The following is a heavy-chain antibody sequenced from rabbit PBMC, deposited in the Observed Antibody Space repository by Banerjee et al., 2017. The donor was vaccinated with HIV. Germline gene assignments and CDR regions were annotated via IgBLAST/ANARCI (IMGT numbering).Heavy chain of an antibody. J-gene: IGHJ4*01. CDR3: ARDLPISGGFSFDL. CDR1: EFDLNYYYY. CDR2: FYAGSSGST. V-gene: IGHV1S45*01. D-gene: IGHD1-1*01. Sequence: QEQLEESGGDLVKPGASLTLTCKASEFDLNYYYYMCWVRQAPGKGLEWIACFYAGSSGSTWYASWAKGRFTIPKTSSTTVTLQMTSLTAADTATYFCARDLPISGGFSFDLWGQGTLVTVS.